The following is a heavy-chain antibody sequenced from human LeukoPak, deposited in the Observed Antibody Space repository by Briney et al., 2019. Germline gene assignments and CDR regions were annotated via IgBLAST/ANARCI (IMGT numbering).Heavy chain of an antibody. J-gene: IGHJ5*02. V-gene: IGHV4-4*07. CDR2: IYASGST. CDR3: ARESISTAANWFDT. D-gene: IGHD2-2*01. CDR1: GGSINNFY. Sequence: SETLSLTCSVPGGSINNFYWNWIRQPAGKGLEWIGRIYASGSTDYKSSLKSRVSMSIDTSKKKFFLKLTSVTAADTALYFCARESISTAANWFDTWGQGTLVTVAP.